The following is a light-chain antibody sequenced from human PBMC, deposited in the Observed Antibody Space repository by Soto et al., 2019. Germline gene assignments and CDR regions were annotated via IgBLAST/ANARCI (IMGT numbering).Light chain of an antibody. CDR3: SSSTSSSTYV. CDR2: DVS. CDR1: SSDVGSYNY. Sequence: QSALTQPASVSGSPGQSITISCTGTSSDVGSYNYVSWYQQHPGKAPKLMIYDVSNRPSGVSNCFSGSKSGNTASLTISGLQAEDEADYYCSSSTSSSTYVFGSGTKLTVL. J-gene: IGLJ1*01. V-gene: IGLV2-14*01.